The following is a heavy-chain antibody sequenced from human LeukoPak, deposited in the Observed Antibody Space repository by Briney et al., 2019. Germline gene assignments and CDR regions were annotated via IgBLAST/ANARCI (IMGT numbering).Heavy chain of an antibody. CDR2: ISYDGSNK. V-gene: IGHV3-30*18. D-gene: IGHD3-16*01. CDR1: GFTFSSYG. J-gene: IGHJ4*02. CDR3: AKGGVVWSCDY. Sequence: GRSLRLSCAASGFTFSSYGMHWVRQAPGKGLEWVAVISYDGSNKYYADSVKGRFTISRDNSKNTLYLQMNSLRAEDTAVYYCAKGGVVWSCDYWGQGTLVTVSS.